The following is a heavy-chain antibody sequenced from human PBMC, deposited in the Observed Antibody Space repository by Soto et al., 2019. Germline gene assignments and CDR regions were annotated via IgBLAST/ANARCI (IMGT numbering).Heavy chain of an antibody. Sequence: GGSLRLSCAASGFTFSSYAMHWVRQAPGKGLEWVAVISYDGSNKYYADSVKGRFTISRDNSKNTLYLQMNSLRAEDTAVYYCARDDNSIAAAGTDYYDGTDVWGQGTTVTVSS. V-gene: IGHV3-30*04. CDR3: ARDDNSIAAAGTDYYDGTDV. D-gene: IGHD6-13*01. CDR2: ISYDGSNK. J-gene: IGHJ6*02. CDR1: GFTFSSYA.